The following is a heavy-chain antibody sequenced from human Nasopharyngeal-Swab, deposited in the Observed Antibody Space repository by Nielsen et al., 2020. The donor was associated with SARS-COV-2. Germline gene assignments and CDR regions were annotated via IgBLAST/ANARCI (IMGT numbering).Heavy chain of an antibody. CDR1: GYTFTGYY. D-gene: IGHD7-27*01. Sequence: ASVKVSCKASGYTFTGYYMHWVRQAPGQGLEWMGWINPNSGGTNYAQKFQGWVTMTRDTSISTAYMELSRLSSDDTAVYYCARGVNWGSLDWFDPWGQGTLVTVSS. CDR3: ARGVNWGSLDWFDP. J-gene: IGHJ5*02. CDR2: INPNSGGT. V-gene: IGHV1-2*04.